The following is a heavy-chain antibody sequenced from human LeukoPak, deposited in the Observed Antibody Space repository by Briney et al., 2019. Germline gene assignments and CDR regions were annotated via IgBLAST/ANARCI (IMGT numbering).Heavy chain of an antibody. CDR2: IDRTGDDT. CDR3: AKPPGLLWFGELAFDI. CDR1: GFTFSSFA. J-gene: IGHJ3*02. Sequence: GGSLRLSCAASGFTFSSFAMSWVRQAPGKGLEWVSTIDRTGDDTYYADSVKGRFTLSRDNSRNTLYLQMNSLRAEDTAVYYCAKPPGLLWFGELAFDIWGQGTMVTVSS. V-gene: IGHV3-23*01. D-gene: IGHD3-10*01.